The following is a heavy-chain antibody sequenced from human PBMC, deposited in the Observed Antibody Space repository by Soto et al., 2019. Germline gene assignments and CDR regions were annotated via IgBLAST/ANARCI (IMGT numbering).Heavy chain of an antibody. V-gene: IGHV1-46*01. J-gene: IGHJ4*02. CDR3: ARGGRAIGTIGSFDY. D-gene: IGHD3-16*01. CDR2: IHYSSATP. Sequence: ASVKVSCKASGYTFTNYYMSWVRQAPGQGLEWMGVIHYSSATPTYAQKFQGRVTMARDTSTSTVYVELSSLTSDDTAVYYCARGGRAIGTIGSFDYWGQGTLVTVSS. CDR1: GYTFTNYY.